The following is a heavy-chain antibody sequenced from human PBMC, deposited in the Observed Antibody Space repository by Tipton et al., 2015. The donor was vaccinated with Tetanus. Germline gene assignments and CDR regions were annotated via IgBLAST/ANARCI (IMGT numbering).Heavy chain of an antibody. D-gene: IGHD5-18*01. CDR1: GGSVSSGSYY. CDR2: IYYSGST. J-gene: IGHJ4*02. Sequence: TLSLTCTVSGGSVSSGSYYWSWIRQPPGKGLEWIGYIYYSGSTNYNPSLKSRVTISVDTSKNQFSLKLSSVTAADTAVYYCATRGYSYGWIDYWGQGTLVTVSS. CDR3: ATRGYSYGWIDY. V-gene: IGHV4-61*01.